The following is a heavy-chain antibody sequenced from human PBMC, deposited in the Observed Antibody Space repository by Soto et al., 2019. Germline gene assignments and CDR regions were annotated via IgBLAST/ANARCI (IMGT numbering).Heavy chain of an antibody. Sequence: EVQLVESGGGLVKPGGSLRLSCAASGFTFSNAWMSWVRQAPGKGLKWVGRIKSKTDGGTTDYAAPVKGRFTISRDDSKNTLYLQMNSLKTEDTAVYYCTTEGPGYCSGGSCYAIDYWGQGTLVTVSS. CDR3: TTEGPGYCSGGSCYAIDY. CDR1: GFTFSNAW. D-gene: IGHD2-15*01. CDR2: IKSKTDGGTT. V-gene: IGHV3-15*01. J-gene: IGHJ4*02.